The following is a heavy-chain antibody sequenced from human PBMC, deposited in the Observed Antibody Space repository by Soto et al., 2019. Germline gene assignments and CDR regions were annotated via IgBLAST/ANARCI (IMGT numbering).Heavy chain of an antibody. J-gene: IGHJ4*02. CDR3: AKDVSGYSYGTYFDY. Sequence: EVQLVESGGGLVQPGRSLRLSCAASGFTFEDYAMHWVRQAPGKGLEWVSGISWNSGSIGYADSVKGRFTISRDNAKNSLYLQMNSLRAEDTALYYCAKDVSGYSYGTYFDYWGQGTLVTVSS. V-gene: IGHV3-9*01. D-gene: IGHD5-18*01. CDR1: GFTFEDYA. CDR2: ISWNSGSI.